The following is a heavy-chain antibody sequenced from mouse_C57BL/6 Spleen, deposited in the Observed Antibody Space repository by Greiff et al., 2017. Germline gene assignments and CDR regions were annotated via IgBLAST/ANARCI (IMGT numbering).Heavy chain of an antibody. D-gene: IGHD2-5*01. J-gene: IGHJ3*01. CDR1: GYSFTGYY. CDR2: INPSTGGT. Sequence: VQLQQSGPELVKPGASVKISCKASGYSFTGYYMNWVKQSPEKSLEWIGEINPSTGGTTYNQKFKAKATLTVDKSSSTAYMQLKSLTSEDSAVYYCARSNYSNYVRFAYWGQGTLVTVSA. V-gene: IGHV1-42*01. CDR3: ARSNYSNYVRFAY.